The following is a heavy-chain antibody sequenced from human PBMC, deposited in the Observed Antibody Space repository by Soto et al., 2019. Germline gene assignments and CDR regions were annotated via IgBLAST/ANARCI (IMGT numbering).Heavy chain of an antibody. CDR1: GYTFTSYG. V-gene: IGHV1-18*01. J-gene: IGHJ6*03. D-gene: IGHD6-25*01. CDR2: ISAYNGNT. Sequence: GASVKVSCKASGYTFTSYGISWVRQAPGQGLEWMGWISAYNGNTNYAQKLQGRVTMTTDTSTSTAYMELRSLRSDDTAVYYCARKVPAYYYYYMDVWGKGTTVTVSS. CDR3: ARKVPAYYYYYMDV.